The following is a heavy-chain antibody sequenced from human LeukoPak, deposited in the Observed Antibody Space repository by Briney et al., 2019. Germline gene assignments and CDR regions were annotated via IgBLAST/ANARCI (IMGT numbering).Heavy chain of an antibody. CDR1: GFTFSSYG. V-gene: IGHV3-33*01. CDR3: ARDRCTNGVCYDDY. J-gene: IGHJ4*02. CDR2: IWYDGSNK. D-gene: IGHD2-8*01. Sequence: GGSLRLSCAASGFTFSSYGMHWVRQAPGKGLEWVAVIWYDGSNKYCADSVKGRFTISRDNSKNTLYLQMNSLRAEDTAVYYCARDRCTNGVCYDDYWGQGTLVTVSS.